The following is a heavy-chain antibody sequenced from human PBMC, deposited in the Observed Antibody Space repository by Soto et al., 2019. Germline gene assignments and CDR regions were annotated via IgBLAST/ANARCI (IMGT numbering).Heavy chain of an antibody. J-gene: IGHJ4*02. CDR2: ISGSDGST. D-gene: IGHD6-19*01. Sequence: HPGGSLRLSCAASGFTFSSYAMSWVRQAPGKGLEWVSTISGSDGSTYYADSVKGRFTISRDNSKNTLYLQMNSLRAEDTAVYYCAKEYSSGWYYFYYWGQGTLVTVSS. CDR3: AKEYSSGWYYFYY. CDR1: GFTFSSYA. V-gene: IGHV3-23*01.